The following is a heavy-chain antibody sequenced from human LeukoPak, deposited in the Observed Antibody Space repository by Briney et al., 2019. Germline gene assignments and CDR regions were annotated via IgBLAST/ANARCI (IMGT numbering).Heavy chain of an antibody. CDR2: IYYSGST. V-gene: IGHV4-38-2*02. J-gene: IGHJ3*02. CDR1: DYSISSGFH. CDR3: ARVGPHSSSWFDAFDI. D-gene: IGHD6-13*01. Sequence: SETLSLTCTVSDYSISSGFHWGWIRQPPGKGLEWIGSIYYSGSTYYNPSLKSRVTISVDTSKNQFSLKLSSVTAADTAVYYCARVGPHSSSWFDAFDIWGQGTMVTVSS.